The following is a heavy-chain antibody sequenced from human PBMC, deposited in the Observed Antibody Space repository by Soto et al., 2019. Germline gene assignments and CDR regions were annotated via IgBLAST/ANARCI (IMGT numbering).Heavy chain of an antibody. D-gene: IGHD1-26*01. CDR1: GYTFTSYG. J-gene: IGHJ6*02. CDR3: ARDIIVVATNPLYYYYFGMDV. Sequence: ASVKVSCKASGYTFTSYGISWVRQAPGQGLEWMGWISAYNGNTNYAQKLQGRVTMTTDTSTSTAYMELRSLRSDDTAVYYCARDIIVVATNPLYYYYFGMDVWGQGATVTVS. CDR2: ISAYNGNT. V-gene: IGHV1-18*01.